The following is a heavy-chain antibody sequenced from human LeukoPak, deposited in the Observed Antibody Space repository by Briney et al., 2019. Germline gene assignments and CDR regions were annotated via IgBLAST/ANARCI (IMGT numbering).Heavy chain of an antibody. D-gene: IGHD6-13*01. CDR1: GGSISSYY. V-gene: IGHV4-4*09. J-gene: IGHJ6*03. CDR3: ARGSSSRLYYYYYMDV. Sequence: SETLSLTCTVSGGSISSYYWSWIRQPPGKGLEWIGYIYTSGSTNYNPSLKSRVTISVDTSKNQFSLKLSSVTAADTAVYYCARGSSSRLYYYYYMDVWGKGTTVTVSS. CDR2: IYTSGST.